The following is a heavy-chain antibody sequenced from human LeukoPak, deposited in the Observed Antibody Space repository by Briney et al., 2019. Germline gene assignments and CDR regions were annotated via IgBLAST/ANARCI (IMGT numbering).Heavy chain of an antibody. J-gene: IGHJ4*02. CDR1: GYTFTNYG. V-gene: IGHV1-18*01. CDR2: ISGYTGNT. Sequence: ASVKVSCKASGYTFTNYGISWVRQAPGQGLEWMGWISGYTGNTNYVQKFQGRVTMTTDTSTSTAYMELRNLRSDDTALYYCARDAYYYDTSLASNFGYWGQGTLVTVSS. D-gene: IGHD3-22*01. CDR3: ARDAYYYDTSLASNFGY.